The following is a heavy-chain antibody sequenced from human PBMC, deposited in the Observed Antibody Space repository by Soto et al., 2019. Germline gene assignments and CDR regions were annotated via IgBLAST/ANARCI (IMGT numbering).Heavy chain of an antibody. J-gene: IGHJ6*02. CDR1: GGSLSGYS. CDR2: INHSGST. D-gene: IGHD6-6*01. V-gene: IGHV4-34*01. Sequence: PSETLSLTCAVYGGSLSGYSWSWIRQPPGKGLEWIGEINHSGSTNYNPSLKSRVTISVDTSKNQFSLKLSSVTAADTAVYYCARDLIAALRNRYYYRMYSWRQKTTGTVSS. CDR3: ARDLIAALRNRYYYRMYS.